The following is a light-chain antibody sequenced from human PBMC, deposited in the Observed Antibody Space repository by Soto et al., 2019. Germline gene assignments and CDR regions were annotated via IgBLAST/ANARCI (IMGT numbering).Light chain of an antibody. CDR1: QTIDNT. V-gene: IGKV3-15*01. Sequence: EIVMTQSPATLSLYPGERATLSCRASQTIDNTLAWYQRKPGQAPRLLIYDASTRATGVPARFSGSGSGTESTLTISSLQSEDFTVDSCLQYHNLWAFGQGTKVDI. J-gene: IGKJ1*01. CDR2: DAS. CDR3: LQYHNLWA.